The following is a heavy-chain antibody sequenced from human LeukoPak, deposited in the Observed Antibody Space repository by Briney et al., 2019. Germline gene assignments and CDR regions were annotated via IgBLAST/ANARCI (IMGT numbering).Heavy chain of an antibody. CDR1: GFTFSRYN. CDR2: ISSTGSYI. Sequence: GGSLRLSCAASGFTFSRYNINWVRQAPGRGLEWVSSISSTGSYIYHADSVKGRFTISRDNAKNSLYLQMSSLRAEDTAMYYCARDAWSCSGGTCRRDGFDIWGQGTMVTVSS. V-gene: IGHV3-21*01. D-gene: IGHD2-15*01. J-gene: IGHJ3*02. CDR3: ARDAWSCSGGTCRRDGFDI.